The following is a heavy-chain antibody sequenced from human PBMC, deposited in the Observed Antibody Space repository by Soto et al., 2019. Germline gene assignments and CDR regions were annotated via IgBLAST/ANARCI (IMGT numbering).Heavy chain of an antibody. J-gene: IGHJ4*02. CDR3: ARQEQQLDFDY. Sequence: PSETLSLTCAVYGGSFSGYYWSWIRQPPGKGLEWIGEINHSGSTNYNPSLKSRVTISVDTSKNQFSLKLSSVTAADTAVYYCARQEQQLDFDYWGQGTLVTVSS. V-gene: IGHV4-34*01. D-gene: IGHD6-13*01. CDR2: INHSGST. CDR1: GGSFSGYY.